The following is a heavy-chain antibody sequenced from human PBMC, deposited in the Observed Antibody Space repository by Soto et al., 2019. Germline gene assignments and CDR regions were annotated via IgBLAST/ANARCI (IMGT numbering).Heavy chain of an antibody. J-gene: IGHJ6*02. D-gene: IGHD6-6*01. V-gene: IGHV6-1*01. CDR3: ARIHSSSSSDMDV. CDR2: TYYRSKWYY. Sequence: SQTLSLTCAISGDSVSSNSAAWNWVRQSPSRGLEWLGRTYYRSKWYYGYAVSVKSRITIKPDTSKNQFSLQLNSVTPEDTAVYYCARIHSSSSSDMDVWGQGTTVTVSS. CDR1: GDSVSSNSAA.